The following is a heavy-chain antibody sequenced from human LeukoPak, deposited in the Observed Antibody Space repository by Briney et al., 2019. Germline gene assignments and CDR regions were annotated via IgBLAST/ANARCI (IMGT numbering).Heavy chain of an antibody. CDR3: TRMGHNFDN. Sequence: ASVKVSCKTSGYPFLNYFIHWVRQAPGQGLEWLGVINPSGGRTTYSQHLRGRLTMTSDTSTSTVYLEVSGLTSEDTAVYFCTRMGHNFDNWAREPWSPSPQ. J-gene: IGHJ4*02. D-gene: IGHD1-26*01. V-gene: IGHV1-46*04. CDR1: GYPFLNYF. CDR2: INPSGGRT.